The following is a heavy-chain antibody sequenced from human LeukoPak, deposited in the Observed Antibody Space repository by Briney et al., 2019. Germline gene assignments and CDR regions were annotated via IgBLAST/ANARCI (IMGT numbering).Heavy chain of an antibody. CDR2: INPNSGGT. D-gene: IGHD3-10*01. CDR3: AREAIRVRGVIGSWFDP. J-gene: IGHJ5*02. CDR1: GYTFTGYY. V-gene: IGHV1-2*02. Sequence: ASVKVSCKASGYTFTGYYMHWVRQAPGQGLEWMGWINPNSGGTNYAQKFQGRVTMTRDTSISTAYMELSSLRSEDTAVYYCAREAIRVRGVIGSWFDPWGQGTLVTVSS.